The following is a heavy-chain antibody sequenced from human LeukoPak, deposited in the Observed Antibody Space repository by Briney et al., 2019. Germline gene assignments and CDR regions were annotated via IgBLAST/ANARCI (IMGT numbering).Heavy chain of an antibody. CDR2: IRSKANSYAT. CDR1: GFTFSGSA. D-gene: IGHD3-3*01. CDR3: TDSYSDFWIDY. Sequence: GGSLRLSCAASGFTFSGSAMHWVRQASGKGLEWVGRIRSKANSYATAYTSSVKGRFTISRDDSKNTVYLQMNSLKTEDTAVYYCTDSYSDFWIDYWGQGTLVTVSS. J-gene: IGHJ4*02. V-gene: IGHV3-73*01.